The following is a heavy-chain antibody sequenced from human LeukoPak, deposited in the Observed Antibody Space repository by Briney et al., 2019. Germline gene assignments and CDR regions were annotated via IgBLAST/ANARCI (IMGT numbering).Heavy chain of an antibody. Sequence: SETLSLTCTVSGGSIRSGSYYWSWIRQPAGKGLEWIRRIYTSGSTNYNPSLKSRVTISVDTSKNQFSLKLSSVTAADTAVYYCARLRGVFDPWGQGTLVTVSS. J-gene: IGHJ5*02. CDR3: ARLRGVFDP. CDR2: IYTSGST. V-gene: IGHV4-61*02. D-gene: IGHD2-8*02. CDR1: GGSIRSGSYY.